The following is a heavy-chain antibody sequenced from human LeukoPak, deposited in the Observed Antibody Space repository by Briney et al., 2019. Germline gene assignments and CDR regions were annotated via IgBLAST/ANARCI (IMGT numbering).Heavy chain of an antibody. Sequence: PSETLSLTCAVYGGSFSGYYWSWIRQPPGKGLEWIGEINHSGSTNYNPSLKSRVTISVDTSKNQFSLKLSSVTAADTAVYYCAANGYDYYFDYWGQGTLVTVSS. D-gene: IGHD5-12*01. CDR3: AANGYDYYFDY. V-gene: IGHV4-34*01. CDR1: GGSFSGYY. J-gene: IGHJ4*02. CDR2: INHSGST.